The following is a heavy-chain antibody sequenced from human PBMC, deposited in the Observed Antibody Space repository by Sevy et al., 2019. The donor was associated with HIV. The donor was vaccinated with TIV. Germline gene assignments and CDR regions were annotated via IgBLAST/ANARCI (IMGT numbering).Heavy chain of an antibody. J-gene: IGHJ4*02. V-gene: IGHV4-39*01. CDR1: GGSISSSAYY. D-gene: IGHD3-22*01. CDR2: IYYRGNT. CDR3: ARHDSSGYYPFYFDY. Sequence: SETLSLTCTVSGGSISSSAYYWGWIRQPPGKGLEWIGSIYYRGNTYNNPSLKSRVTMSVVTSKNQFSLKLSSVTAADTAVYYCARHDSSGYYPFYFDYWGQGTLVTVSS.